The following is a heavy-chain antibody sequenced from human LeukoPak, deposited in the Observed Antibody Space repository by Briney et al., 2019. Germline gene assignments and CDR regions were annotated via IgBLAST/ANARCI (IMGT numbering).Heavy chain of an antibody. CDR1: GGSISSGSYY. J-gene: IGHJ4*02. CDR2: IYTSGGT. CDR3: ARVEGATHIDY. V-gene: IGHV4-61*02. D-gene: IGHD1-26*01. Sequence: SETLSLTCTVSGGSISSGSYYWSWIRQPAGKGLEWIGRIYTSGGTNYNPSLKSRVTMSIDTSKNQFSLKLSSVTAADTAVYYCARVEGATHIDYWGRGTLVTVTP.